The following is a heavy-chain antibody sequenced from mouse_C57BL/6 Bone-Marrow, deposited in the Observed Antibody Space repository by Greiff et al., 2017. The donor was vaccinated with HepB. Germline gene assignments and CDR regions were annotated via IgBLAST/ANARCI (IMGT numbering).Heavy chain of an antibody. J-gene: IGHJ4*01. CDR1: GYTFTSYW. CDR2: INPSNGDT. V-gene: IGHV1-53*01. D-gene: IGHD3-3*01. CDR3: ARDTRDAMDY. Sequence: QVQLQQPGTELVKPGASVKLSCKASGYTFTSYWMHWVKQRPGQGLEWIGNINPSNGDTNYNGKFKGKATLTADKSSSTAYMQLSSLTSEDSAVYFCARDTRDAMDYWGQGTSVTVSS.